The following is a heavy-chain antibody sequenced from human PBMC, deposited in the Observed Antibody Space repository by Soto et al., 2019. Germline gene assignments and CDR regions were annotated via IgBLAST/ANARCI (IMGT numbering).Heavy chain of an antibody. V-gene: IGHV4-30-2*01. J-gene: IGHJ4*02. Sequence: SSETLSLTCAVSGGSISSGGYSWCWIRQPPGKGLEWIGYIYHSGSTYYNPSLKSRVTISVDRSKSQFSLKLSSVTAADTAVYYCARASTTVTTLDYWGQGTLVTVSS. CDR3: ARASTTVTTLDY. CDR2: IYHSGST. D-gene: IGHD4-17*01. CDR1: GGSISSGGYS.